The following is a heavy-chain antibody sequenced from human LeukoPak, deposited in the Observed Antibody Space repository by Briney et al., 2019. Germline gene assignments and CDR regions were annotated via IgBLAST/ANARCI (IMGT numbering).Heavy chain of an antibody. D-gene: IGHD6-13*01. CDR2: INSDGSST. CDR1: GFTFSSYW. Sequence: GGSLRLSCAASGFTFSSYWMHWVRQAPGQGLVWVSRINSDGSSTSYADSVKGRFTISRDNAKNTLYLQMNSLRAEDTAVYYCAKGGSSWPLYYYYMDVWGKGTTVTISS. J-gene: IGHJ6*03. CDR3: AKGGSSWPLYYYYMDV. V-gene: IGHV3-74*01.